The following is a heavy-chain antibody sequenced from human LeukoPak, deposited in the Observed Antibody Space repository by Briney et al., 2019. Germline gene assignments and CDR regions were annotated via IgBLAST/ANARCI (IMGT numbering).Heavy chain of an antibody. Sequence: GGSLRLSCAASGFTFDDYPMHWVRQVPGKGLEWVSLISGDGGTRYYADSVKGRFTISRDNSKNSLYLQMNSLRTEDTALYYCATDYYWGQGTLVTVSS. CDR2: ISGDGGTR. J-gene: IGHJ4*02. CDR3: ATDYY. V-gene: IGHV3-43*02. CDR1: GFTFDDYP.